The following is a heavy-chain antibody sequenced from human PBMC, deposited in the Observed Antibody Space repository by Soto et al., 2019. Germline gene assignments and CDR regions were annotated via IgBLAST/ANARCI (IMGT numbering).Heavy chain of an antibody. Sequence: QVQLQESGPGLVKPSGTLSLTCAVSSGSISSSNWWSWVRQPPGKGLDWIGEIYHSGSTNYNPSLKSRVTISVDKSKNQFSLKLSSVTAADTAVYYCASLTGYCSGGSCTNWGWRSPFDPWGQGTLVTVSS. CDR2: IYHSGST. D-gene: IGHD2-15*01. CDR3: ASLTGYCSGGSCTNWGWRSPFDP. V-gene: IGHV4-4*02. J-gene: IGHJ5*02. CDR1: SGSISSSNW.